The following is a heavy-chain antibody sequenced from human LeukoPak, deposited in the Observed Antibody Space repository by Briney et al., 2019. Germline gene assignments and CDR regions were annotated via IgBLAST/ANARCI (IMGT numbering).Heavy chain of an antibody. CDR2: IYYSGST. CDR1: GGSISSGDYY. V-gene: IGHV4-30-4*01. Sequence: SQTLSLTCTVSGGSISSGDYYWSWLRQPPGKGLEWIGYIYYSGSTYYNPSLKSRVTISVDTSKNQFSLKLSSVTAADTAVYYCARVGDYGDYVLDYWGQGTLVTVSS. D-gene: IGHD4-17*01. CDR3: ARVGDYGDYVLDY. J-gene: IGHJ4*02.